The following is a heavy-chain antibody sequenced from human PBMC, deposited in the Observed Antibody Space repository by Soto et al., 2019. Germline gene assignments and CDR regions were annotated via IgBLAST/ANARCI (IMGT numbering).Heavy chain of an antibody. D-gene: IGHD4-17*01. Sequence: SVKVSCKASGGTFSSYAISWVRQAAGQGLEWMGGIIPIFGTANYAQKFQGRVTITADESTSTAYMELSSLRSEDTAVYYCARVYGGNSGPTDYWGQGTLVTVSS. V-gene: IGHV1-69*13. CDR1: GGTFSSYA. CDR3: ARVYGGNSGPTDY. J-gene: IGHJ4*02. CDR2: IIPIFGTA.